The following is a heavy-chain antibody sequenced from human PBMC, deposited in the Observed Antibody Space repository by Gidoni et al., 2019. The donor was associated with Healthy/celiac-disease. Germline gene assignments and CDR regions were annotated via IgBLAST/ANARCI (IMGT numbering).Heavy chain of an antibody. D-gene: IGHD2-2*01. J-gene: IGHJ4*02. V-gene: IGHV1-3*01. CDR1: GHTFTSYA. CDR2: INAGNGNT. Sequence: QVQLVQSGAEVKKPGASVKVSCKASGHTFTSYAMHWVRQAPGQRLEWMGWINAGNGNTKYSQKFQGRVTITRDTSASTAYMELSSLRSEDTAVYYCARAQYLQWSTPYYWGQGTLVTVSS. CDR3: ARAQYLQWSTPYY.